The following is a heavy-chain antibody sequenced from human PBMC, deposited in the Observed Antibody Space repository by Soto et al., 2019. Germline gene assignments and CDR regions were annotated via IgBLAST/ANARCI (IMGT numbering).Heavy chain of an antibody. CDR2: IYYSGST. V-gene: IGHV4-39*02. J-gene: IGHJ4*02. CDR3: AKDSYSSSAPDY. D-gene: IGHD6-6*01. Sequence: WIWKNQPPGKGLEWIGSIYYSGSTYYNPSLKSRVTISVDTSKNQFSLKLSSVTAADTAVYYCAKDSYSSSAPDYWGQGTLVTVSS.